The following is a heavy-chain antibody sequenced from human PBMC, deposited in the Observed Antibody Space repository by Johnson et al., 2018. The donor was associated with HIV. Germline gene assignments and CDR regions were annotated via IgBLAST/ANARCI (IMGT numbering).Heavy chain of an antibody. D-gene: IGHD6-13*01. V-gene: IGHV3-30*04. CDR3: AREFVGGSSSTVSAFDI. CDR1: GFTFSSYA. J-gene: IGHJ3*02. CDR2: ISYDGSNK. Sequence: VQLVESGGGVVQPGRSLRLSCAASGFTFSSYAMHWVRQAPGKGLEWVAVISYDGSNKYYADSVKGRLTISRDNSKNTLYLQMNSRRAEDTAVYYCAREFVGGSSSTVSAFDIWGQGTMVTVSS.